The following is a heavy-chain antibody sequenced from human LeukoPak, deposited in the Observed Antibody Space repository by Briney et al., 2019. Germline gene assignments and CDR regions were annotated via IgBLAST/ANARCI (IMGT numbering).Heavy chain of an antibody. CDR3: ARGSPMTPYGMDV. J-gene: IGHJ6*02. CDR2: INPSGGST. CDR1: GSIFTSYY. Sequence: GASVKVSCKASGSIFTSYYMHWVRQAPGHGLEWMGIINPSGGSTSYAQEFQGRVTMTRDTSTSTVYMELSSLRSEDTAVYYCARGSPMTPYGMDVWGQGTTVTVSS. D-gene: IGHD3-22*01. V-gene: IGHV1-46*01.